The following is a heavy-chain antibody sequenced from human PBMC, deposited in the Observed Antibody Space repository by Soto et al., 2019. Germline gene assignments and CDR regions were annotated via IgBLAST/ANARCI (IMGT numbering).Heavy chain of an antibody. Sequence: SETLSLTCTVSGGSISSGGYYWSWIRQHPGKGLEWIGYIYYSGSTYYNPSLKSRVTISVDTSKNQFSLKLSSATAADTAVYYCAREFSSSLNDAFDIWGQGTMVTVSS. CDR3: AREFSSSLNDAFDI. CDR2: IYYSGST. CDR1: GGSISSGGYY. V-gene: IGHV4-31*03. D-gene: IGHD6-13*01. J-gene: IGHJ3*02.